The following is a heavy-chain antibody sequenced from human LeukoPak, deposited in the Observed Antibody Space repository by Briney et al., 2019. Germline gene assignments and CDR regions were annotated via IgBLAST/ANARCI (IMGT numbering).Heavy chain of an antibody. CDR2: IYTSGST. J-gene: IGHJ6*03. D-gene: IGHD6-13*01. CDR3: ARDHHSSSWYREYYYYYYYIDV. V-gene: IGHV4-4*07. CDR1: GGSISSYY. Sequence: PSETLSLTCTVSGGSISSYYWSWIRQPAGKGLEWIGRIYTSGSTNYNPSLKSRVTMSVDTSKNQFSLKLSSVTAADTAVYYCARDHHSSSWYREYYYYYYYIDVWGKGTTVTVSS.